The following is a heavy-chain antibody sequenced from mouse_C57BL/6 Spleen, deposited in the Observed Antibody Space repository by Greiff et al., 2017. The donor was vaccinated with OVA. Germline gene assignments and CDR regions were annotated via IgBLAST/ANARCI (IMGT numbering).Heavy chain of an antibody. Sequence: VQLQQSGAELVKPGASVKISCKASGYAFSSYWMNWVKQRPGKGLEWIGQIYPGDGDTNYNGKFKGKATLTADKSSSTAYMQLSSLTSEDSAVYFCARWHVLGAMDYWGQGTSVTVSS. J-gene: IGHJ4*01. D-gene: IGHD4-1*01. V-gene: IGHV1-80*01. CDR2: IYPGDGDT. CDR3: ARWHVLGAMDY. CDR1: GYAFSSYW.